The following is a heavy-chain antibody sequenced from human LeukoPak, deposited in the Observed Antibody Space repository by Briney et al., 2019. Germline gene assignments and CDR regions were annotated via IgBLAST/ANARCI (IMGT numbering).Heavy chain of an antibody. V-gene: IGHV4-59*08. D-gene: IGHD2/OR15-2a*01. Sequence: SETLSLTCTVSGGSISSYYWSWIRQPPGKGLEWIAYISDIGSINYNPSLKSRVTISLDTSTNQFSLKLSSVTAADTAVYYCAGHHPRNTVDFWGQGTLVTVSS. CDR3: AGHHPRNTVDF. J-gene: IGHJ4*02. CDR1: GGSISSYY. CDR2: ISDIGSI.